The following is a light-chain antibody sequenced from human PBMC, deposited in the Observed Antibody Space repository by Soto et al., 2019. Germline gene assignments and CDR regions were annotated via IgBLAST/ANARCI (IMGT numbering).Light chain of an antibody. J-gene: IGKJ1*01. Sequence: DIQLTQSPCSLSASVGDRVTITCRASQGISNALAWYQQRPGKVPKLLMSAASTLQSGVPSRFSGSGSGTDFTLTISSLQPEDVATYYCQKYDSVPTFGQGTKVDIK. CDR2: AAS. CDR1: QGISNA. CDR3: QKYDSVPT. V-gene: IGKV1-27*01.